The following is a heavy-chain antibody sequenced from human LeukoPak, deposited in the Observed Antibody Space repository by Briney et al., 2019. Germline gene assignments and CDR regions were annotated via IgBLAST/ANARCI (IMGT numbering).Heavy chain of an antibody. CDR3: ASSVAYGSGSPFDYYYGMDV. V-gene: IGHV1-46*01. Sequence: ASVKVSCKASGYTFTSYYMHWVRQAPGQGLEWMGIINPSGGSTSYAQKFQGRVTMTRDTSTSTVYMELSSLRSEDTAVYYCASSVAYGSGSPFDYYYGMDVWGQGTTVTVSS. D-gene: IGHD3-10*01. J-gene: IGHJ6*02. CDR1: GYTFTSYY. CDR2: INPSGGST.